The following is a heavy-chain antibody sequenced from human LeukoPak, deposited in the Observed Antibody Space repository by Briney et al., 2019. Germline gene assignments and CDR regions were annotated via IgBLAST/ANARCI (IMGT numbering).Heavy chain of an antibody. J-gene: IGHJ4*01. CDR2: INHSGST. CDR3: ARLDHSLWITDY. V-gene: IGHV4-34*01. CDR1: DGSISDYY. Sequence: PSETLSLTCTVSDGSISDYYWSWIRQPPGKGLEWIGEINHSGSTNYNPSLKSRVTISVDTSKNQVSLDLRSVTVADTAIYYCARLDHSLWITDYWGHGTLVTVSS. D-gene: IGHD2-2*03.